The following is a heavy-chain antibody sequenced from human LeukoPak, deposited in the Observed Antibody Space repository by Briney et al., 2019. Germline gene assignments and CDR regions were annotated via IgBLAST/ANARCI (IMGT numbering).Heavy chain of an antibody. CDR1: GFTFSSNG. V-gene: IGHV3-30*02. CDR2: IRYDGSNK. Sequence: PGGSVRLSCAASGFTFSSNGMHWVRQAPGKGLEGVAFIRYDGSNKYYADSVKGRFTISRDNSKNTLYLQMNSLRAEDTAVYYCAKDQVVATIRHPRLDYWGQGTMVTVSS. J-gene: IGHJ4*02. D-gene: IGHD5-12*01. CDR3: AKDQVVATIRHPRLDY.